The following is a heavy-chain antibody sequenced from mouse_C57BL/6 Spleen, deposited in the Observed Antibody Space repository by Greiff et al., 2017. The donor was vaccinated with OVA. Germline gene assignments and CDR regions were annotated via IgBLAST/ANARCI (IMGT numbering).Heavy chain of an antibody. CDR1: GYAFSSSW. V-gene: IGHV1-82*01. Sequence: VQLQQSGPELVKPGASVKISCKASGYAFSSSWMNWVKQRPGKGLEWIGRIYPGDGDTNYNGKFKGKATLTADKSSSTAYMQLSSLTSEYSAVYFCAGTTVVVPDYWGQGTTLTVSS. CDR2: IYPGDGDT. J-gene: IGHJ2*01. D-gene: IGHD1-1*01. CDR3: AGTTVVVPDY.